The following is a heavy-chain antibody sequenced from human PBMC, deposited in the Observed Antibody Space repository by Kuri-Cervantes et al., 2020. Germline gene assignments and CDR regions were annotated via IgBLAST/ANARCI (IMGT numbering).Heavy chain of an antibody. CDR3: ARGWSVGATFDY. D-gene: IGHD1-26*01. Sequence: LRLSCTVSGGSISSGGYYWSWIRQHPGKGLEWIGYIYYSGSTYYNPSLKSLVTISVDTSKNQFSLKLSSVTAADTAVYYCARGWSVGATFDYWGQGTLVTVSS. CDR1: GGSISSGGYY. J-gene: IGHJ4*02. V-gene: IGHV4-31*01. CDR2: IYYSGST.